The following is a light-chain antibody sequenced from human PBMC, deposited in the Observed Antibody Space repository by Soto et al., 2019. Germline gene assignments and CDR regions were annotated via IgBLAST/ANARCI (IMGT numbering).Light chain of an antibody. V-gene: IGKV1-33*01. CDR1: QDISNY. Sequence: DIEMTQSPSSLSASVGDRVTITCQASQDISNYLTGYQQKPGKAHKLLIYDESNLETWVPSTFSGSGSGTDITFTISSRQPEDVATYYCQQYDNLPLTFGPWTKVAIK. CDR3: QQYDNLPLT. CDR2: DES. J-gene: IGKJ3*01.